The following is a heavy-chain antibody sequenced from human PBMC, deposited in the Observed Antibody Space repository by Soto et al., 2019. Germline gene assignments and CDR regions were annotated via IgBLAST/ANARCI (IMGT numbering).Heavy chain of an antibody. CDR1: GGTFSSYA. CDR2: IIPIFGTA. Sequence: QVQLVQSGAEVKKPGSSVKVSCKASGGTFSSYAISWVRQAPGQGLEWMGGIIPIFGTANYTQNFQGRVTITADESTSTAYMELTSLRSEDTAIYYCAYNNWGYYYYDVDVWGQGTTVTVSS. V-gene: IGHV1-69*12. J-gene: IGHJ6*02. CDR3: AYNNWGYYYYDVDV. D-gene: IGHD1-20*01.